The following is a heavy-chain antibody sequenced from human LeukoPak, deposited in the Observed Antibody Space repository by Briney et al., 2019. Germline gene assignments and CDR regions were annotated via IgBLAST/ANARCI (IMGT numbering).Heavy chain of an antibody. CDR1: GFTFSSYA. D-gene: IGHD1-26*01. CDR3: ARGYYGPDY. V-gene: IGHV3-30*04. J-gene: IGHJ4*02. Sequence: GRSLRLSCAASGFTFSSYAMHWVRQAPGKGLEWVAVISYDGSNKYYADSVKGRFTISRDNAKNTLYLQMNSLRAEDTAVYYCARGYYGPDYWGQGTLVIVSS. CDR2: ISYDGSNK.